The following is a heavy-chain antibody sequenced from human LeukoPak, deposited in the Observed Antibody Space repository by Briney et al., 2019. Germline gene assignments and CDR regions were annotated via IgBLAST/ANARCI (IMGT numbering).Heavy chain of an antibody. CDR1: GGSISSYY. CDR2: IYYSGST. CDR3: ARGFYSGSQYYFDY. D-gene: IGHD1-26*01. Sequence: SETLSLTCTVSGGSISSYYWSWIRQPPGKGLEWIGYIYYSGSTNYNPSLKSRVTISVDTSKNQFSLKLSPVTAADTAVYYCARGFYSGSQYYFDYWGQGTLVTVSS. J-gene: IGHJ4*02. V-gene: IGHV4-59*01.